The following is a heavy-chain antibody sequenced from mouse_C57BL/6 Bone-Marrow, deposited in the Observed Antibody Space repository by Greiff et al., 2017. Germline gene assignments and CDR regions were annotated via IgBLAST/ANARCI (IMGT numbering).Heavy chain of an antibody. D-gene: IGHD2-2*01. Sequence: QVQLKESGPELVKPGASVKIYCKASGYAFSSSWMNWVKQRPGKGLEWIGRIYPGDGDATYNGKFKGKATLTADKSSSTAYMQLSSLTSDDSAVYFCARSLLWLRRYAMDYWGQGTSVTVSS. CDR2: IYPGDGDA. V-gene: IGHV1-82*01. CDR3: ARSLLWLRRYAMDY. CDR1: GYAFSSSW. J-gene: IGHJ4*01.